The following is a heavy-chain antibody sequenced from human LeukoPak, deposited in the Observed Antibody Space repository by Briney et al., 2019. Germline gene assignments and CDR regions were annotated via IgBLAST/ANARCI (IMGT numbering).Heavy chain of an antibody. Sequence: GGSLRLSCAASGFTFSSYNMNWVRQAPGKGLEWVSSISSSNSYIYYAASVKGRFTISRDNAKNSLYLQMNRLRAEDTAVYYCTRGGWLRYYFDYWGQGTLVTVSS. CDR2: ISSSNSYI. J-gene: IGHJ4*02. D-gene: IGHD5-24*01. V-gene: IGHV3-21*03. CDR3: TRGGWLRYYFDY. CDR1: GFTFSSYN.